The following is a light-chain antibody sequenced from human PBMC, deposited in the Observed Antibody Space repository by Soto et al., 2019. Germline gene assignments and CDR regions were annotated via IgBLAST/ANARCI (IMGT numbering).Light chain of an antibody. CDR1: QSVRSN. Sequence: EIVMTQSPATLSVSPGERATLSCRASQSVRSNLAWYQQKPGQAPSLLIYDASTRATGIPARFSGRGSGTEFTLTISSLQSEDFAVYYCQQYHHSPWTFGQGTKVES. CDR2: DAS. V-gene: IGKV3-15*01. J-gene: IGKJ1*01. CDR3: QQYHHSPWT.